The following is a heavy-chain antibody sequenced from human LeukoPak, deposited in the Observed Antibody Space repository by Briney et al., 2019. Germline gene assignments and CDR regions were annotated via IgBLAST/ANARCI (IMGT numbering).Heavy chain of an antibody. D-gene: IGHD1-26*01. CDR2: IIPIFGTA. J-gene: IGHJ4*02. CDR1: GGTFISYA. Sequence: SVKVSCKASGGTFISYAISWVRQAPGQGLEWMGGIIPIFGTANYAQKFQGRVTITADESTSTAYMELSSLRSEDTAVYYCAKEGLLRSVNYWGQGILVTVSS. V-gene: IGHV1-69*13. CDR3: AKEGLLRSVNY.